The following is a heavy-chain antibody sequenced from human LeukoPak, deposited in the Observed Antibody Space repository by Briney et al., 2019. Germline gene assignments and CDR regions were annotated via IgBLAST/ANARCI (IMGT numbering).Heavy chain of an antibody. V-gene: IGHV3-48*03. CDR1: GFTFSSYE. CDR3: ARPSYSYGQVVAISFDI. Sequence: GGSLRLSCAASGFTFSSYEMNWVRQAHGQGLEWVSYISSSGSTIYYADSVKGRFTISRDNAKNSLYLQMNSLRAEDTAVYYCARPSYSYGQVVAISFDIWGQGTMVTVSS. J-gene: IGHJ3*02. D-gene: IGHD5-18*01. CDR2: ISSSGSTI.